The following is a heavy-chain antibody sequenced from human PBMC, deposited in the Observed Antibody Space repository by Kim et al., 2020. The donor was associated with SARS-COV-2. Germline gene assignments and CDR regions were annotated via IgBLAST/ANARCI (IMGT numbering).Heavy chain of an antibody. Sequence: GGSLRLSCAASGFTFSSYGMHWVRQAPGKGLEWVAVIWYDGSNKYYADSVKGRFTISRDNSKNTLYLQMNSLRAEDTAVYYCAKDRDGYNYSYDYWGQGTLVTVSS. CDR3: AKDRDGYNYSYDY. CDR1: GFTFSSYG. V-gene: IGHV3-33*06. D-gene: IGHD5-12*01. CDR2: IWYDGSNK. J-gene: IGHJ4*02.